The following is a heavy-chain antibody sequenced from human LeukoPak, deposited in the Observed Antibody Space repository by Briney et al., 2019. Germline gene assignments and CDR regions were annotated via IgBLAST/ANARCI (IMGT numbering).Heavy chain of an antibody. CDR1: GFIFIGYG. V-gene: IGHV3-30*02. CDR3: AKEGAASWDVDV. Sequence: GGSLRLSCAVFGFIFIGYGMHWVRQAPGKGPEWVAFIRPDGHNKYYADSVKGRFMISRDNSKNTVDLQMNSLRGDDTAMYYCAKEGAASWDVDVWGKGTTVTVSS. CDR2: IRPDGHNK. D-gene: IGHD3-3*02. J-gene: IGHJ6*04.